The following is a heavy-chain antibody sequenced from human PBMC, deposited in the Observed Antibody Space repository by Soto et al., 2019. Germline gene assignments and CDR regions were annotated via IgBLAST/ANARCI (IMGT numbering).Heavy chain of an antibody. D-gene: IGHD1-20*01. CDR2: IWYDGSNK. Sequence: QVQLVESGGGVVQPGRSLRLSCAASGFTFSSYGMHWVRQAPGKGLEWVAVIWYDGSNKYYADSVKGRFTISRDNSKNTLYLQMNSLRAEDTAVYYCAIDQGISTPDYWGQGTLVTVSS. V-gene: IGHV3-33*01. CDR1: GFTFSSYG. CDR3: AIDQGISTPDY. J-gene: IGHJ4*02.